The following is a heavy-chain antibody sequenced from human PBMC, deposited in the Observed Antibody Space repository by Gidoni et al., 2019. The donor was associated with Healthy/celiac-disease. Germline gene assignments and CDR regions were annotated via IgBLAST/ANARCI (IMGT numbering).Heavy chain of an antibody. V-gene: IGHV3-15*01. J-gene: IGHJ4*02. Sequence: EVQRVEAGGGLVKPGGSLRRCGAAAGVTFSIAWMSWVRQAPGKGLELVGRIHSTTDGGTTAYAAPVQGIFTISSDASNNTLSLQMSSLNTAATAVYYCTPLPSVEGSFASCGQVTLVPVSS. CDR1: GVTFSIAW. CDR2: IHSTTDGGTT. CDR3: TPLPSVEGSFAS.